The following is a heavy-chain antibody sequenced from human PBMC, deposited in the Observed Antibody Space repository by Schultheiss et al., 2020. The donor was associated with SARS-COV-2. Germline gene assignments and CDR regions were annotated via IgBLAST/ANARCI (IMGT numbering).Heavy chain of an antibody. D-gene: IGHD6-19*01. J-gene: IGHJ6*02. Sequence: GGSLRLSCAASGFTFSDHYMDWVRQAPGKGLEWVGRTRNKANSYTTEYAASVKGRFTISRDDSKNTLYLQMNSLKTEDTAVYYCARDSMAVEYYGMDVWGQGTTVTVSS. CDR2: TRNKANSYTT. CDR1: GFTFSDHY. V-gene: IGHV3-72*01. CDR3: ARDSMAVEYYGMDV.